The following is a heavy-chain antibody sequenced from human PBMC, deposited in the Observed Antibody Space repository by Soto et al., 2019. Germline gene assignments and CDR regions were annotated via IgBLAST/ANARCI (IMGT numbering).Heavy chain of an antibody. J-gene: IGHJ4*02. CDR2: IYAGGTT. Sequence: EVQLVESGGGLVQPGGSLRLSCAASGFTVRSNFMNWVRQAPGKGLEWVATIYAGGTTYYADSVKGRFTIYRDTSKNTMCLHMASLRVADTDMYHGARGTDVGISNWGQETLVTVSS. D-gene: IGHD1-1*01. CDR1: GFTVRSNF. CDR3: ARGTDVGISN. V-gene: IGHV3-66*01.